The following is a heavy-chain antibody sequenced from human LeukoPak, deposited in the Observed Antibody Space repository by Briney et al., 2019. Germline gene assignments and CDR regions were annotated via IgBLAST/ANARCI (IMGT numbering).Heavy chain of an antibody. CDR2: ISYDGSNK. J-gene: IGHJ3*02. Sequence: PGGSLRRSCAASGFTFSSYGMHWVRQAPGKGLEWVAVISYDGSNKYYADSVKGRFTISRDNSKNTLYLQMNSLRAEDTAVYYCAKCSILRYFDWLLQDDAFDIWGQGTMVTVSS. V-gene: IGHV3-30*18. CDR1: GFTFSSYG. D-gene: IGHD3-9*01. CDR3: AKCSILRYFDWLLQDDAFDI.